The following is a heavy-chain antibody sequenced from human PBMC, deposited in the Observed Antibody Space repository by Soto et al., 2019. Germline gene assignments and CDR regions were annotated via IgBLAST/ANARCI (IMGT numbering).Heavy chain of an antibody. J-gene: IGHJ5*02. CDR3: ARRGSTWYSWFDP. V-gene: IGHV4-59*02. D-gene: IGHD6-13*01. CDR2: NSNSGNT. Sequence: SETMSLTYNVSGAYVTTYYWSWIRQSPGKGLEWIGYNSNSGNTSYNPSLKSRVTISLDTSKNHFSLKMRSVTAADTAVYYCARRGSTWYSWFDPWGQGTLVTVSS. CDR1: GAYVTTYY.